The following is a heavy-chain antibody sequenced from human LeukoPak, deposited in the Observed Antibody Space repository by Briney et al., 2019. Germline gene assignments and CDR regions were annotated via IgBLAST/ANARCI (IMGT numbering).Heavy chain of an antibody. Sequence: GGSLRLSCAASGFTFSSYSINWVRQAPGKGLEWVSFISSSSTYIYYADSVKGRFTISRDNAKNSLYLQMNSLRAEDTAVYYCARERDMVLPPAGLDVWGRGATVTVSS. V-gene: IGHV3-21*01. J-gene: IGHJ6*04. CDR2: ISSSSTYI. CDR3: ARERDMVLPPAGLDV. CDR1: GFTFSSYS. D-gene: IGHD1-14*01.